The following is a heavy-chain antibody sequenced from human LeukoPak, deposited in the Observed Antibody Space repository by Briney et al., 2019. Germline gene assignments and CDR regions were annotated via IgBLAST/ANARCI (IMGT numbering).Heavy chain of an antibody. Sequence: GGSLRLSCGASGFRFSNAWMSWVRQAPGKGLEWVGRIRSKGDGGTADYPALVKGRFIISRDDPKDTLYLQLNNLKPEDTAVYYCCEYSSKNASEFWGQGTMVTVSS. CDR1: GFRFSNAW. V-gene: IGHV3-15*01. CDR3: CEYSSKNASEF. D-gene: IGHD6-6*01. CDR2: IRSKGDGGTA. J-gene: IGHJ3*01.